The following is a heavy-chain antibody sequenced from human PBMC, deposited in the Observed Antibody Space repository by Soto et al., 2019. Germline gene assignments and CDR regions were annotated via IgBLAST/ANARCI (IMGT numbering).Heavy chain of an antibody. D-gene: IGHD3-3*01. CDR2: GSYDGNKK. V-gene: IGHV3-30-3*01. CDR3: AKDGLTIFGVVHELYAIDV. J-gene: IGHJ6*02. Sequence: GESLRLSCTASGFNFGSVAMHWVRQAPGKGLEWVSVGSYDGNKKYYADSVKSRCTISRDNSKNKLFLQKNSLRPDDTALYYCAKDGLTIFGVVHELYAIDVWGQGTTVTVSS. CDR1: GFNFGSVA.